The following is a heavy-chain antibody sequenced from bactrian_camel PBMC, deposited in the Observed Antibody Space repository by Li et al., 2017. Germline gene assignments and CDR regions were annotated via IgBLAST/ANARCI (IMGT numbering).Heavy chain of an antibody. Sequence: HVQLVESGGGSAQAGGSLRLSRVYSGSGVNSLGWYRQVASQEKHEGVAGIDSDGTTYYADSTKGRFTISVNKTGDTVYLQMNNLKPEDTGTYSCKTNKWGLPCGDYVQGQGTQVTVS. CDR1: GSGVNS. J-gene: IGHJ4*01. V-gene: IGHV3S53*01. D-gene: IGHD1*01. CDR2: IDSDGTT.